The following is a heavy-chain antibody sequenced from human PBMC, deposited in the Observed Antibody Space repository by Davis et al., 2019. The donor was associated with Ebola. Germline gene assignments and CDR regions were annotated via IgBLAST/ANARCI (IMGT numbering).Heavy chain of an antibody. CDR3: ARDDWPGDLGYYYYYYGMDV. D-gene: IGHD2-21*01. J-gene: IGHJ6*04. V-gene: IGHV3-21*01. CDR1: GFTFSSHS. Sequence: GESLKIPCAASGFTFSSHSMNWVRQAPVKGLEWVSSISSSSSYIYYADSVKGRFTISRDNAKNSLYLQMNSLRAEDTAVYYCARDDWPGDLGYYYYYYGMDVWGKGTTVTVSS. CDR2: ISSSSSYI.